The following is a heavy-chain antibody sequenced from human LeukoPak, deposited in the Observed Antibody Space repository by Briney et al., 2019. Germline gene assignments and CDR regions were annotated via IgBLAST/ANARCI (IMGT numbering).Heavy chain of an antibody. J-gene: IGHJ4*02. CDR2: IYYSGST. V-gene: IGHV4-59*08. CDR1: GGSLSSYY. D-gene: IGHD6-19*01. CDR3: ARHPSAVAGKTFDY. Sequence: SETLSLTCTVSGGSLSSYYWSWIRQPPGKGLERIGYIYYSGSTNYNPSLKSRVTISVDTSKNQFSLRLSSVTAADTAVYYCARHPSAVAGKTFDYWGQGTLVTVSS.